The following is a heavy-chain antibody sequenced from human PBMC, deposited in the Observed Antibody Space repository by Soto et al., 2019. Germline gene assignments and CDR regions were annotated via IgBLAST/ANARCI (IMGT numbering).Heavy chain of an antibody. CDR1: GGTFSSYT. J-gene: IGHJ4*02. D-gene: IGHD3-9*01. Sequence: QVQLVQSGAEVKKPGSSVKVSCKASGGTFSSYTISWVRQAPGQGLEWMGRIIPILGIANYAQKFQGRVTITADKSTSTAYMELSSLRSEDTAVYYCARKTGGYDILTGPNFDYWGQGTLVTVSS. V-gene: IGHV1-69*02. CDR3: ARKTGGYDILTGPNFDY. CDR2: IIPILGIA.